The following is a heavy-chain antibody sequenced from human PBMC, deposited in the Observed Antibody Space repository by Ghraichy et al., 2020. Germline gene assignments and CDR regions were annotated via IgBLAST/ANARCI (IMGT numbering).Heavy chain of an antibody. D-gene: IGHD4-17*01. CDR3: AKVHDYGDYIPPFFDY. CDR2: ISGSGGDT. J-gene: IGHJ4*02. V-gene: IGHV3-23*01. CDR1: GFTFSSYA. Sequence: GALRLSCAASGFTFSSYAMSWVRQAPGKGLEWVSAISGSGGDTYYADSVKGRFTISRDNSKNTLYLQMNSLRAEDTAVYYCAKVHDYGDYIPPFFDYWGQGTLVTVS.